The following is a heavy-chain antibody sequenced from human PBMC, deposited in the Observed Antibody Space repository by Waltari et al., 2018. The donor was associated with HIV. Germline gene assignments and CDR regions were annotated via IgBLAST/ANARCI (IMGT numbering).Heavy chain of an antibody. CDR3: ARVVELAFDY. D-gene: IGHD1-26*01. V-gene: IGHV3-7*01. J-gene: IGHJ4*02. CDR1: GFTFGSYW. CDR2: IKQDGSEK. Sequence: EVQLVESGGGLVQPGGSLRLSGAACGFTFGSYWMNWVRQAPGKGLEWVANIKQDGSEKYYVDSVKGRFTISRDNAKNSLYLQMNSLRAEDTAVYYCARVVELAFDYWGQGTLVTVSS.